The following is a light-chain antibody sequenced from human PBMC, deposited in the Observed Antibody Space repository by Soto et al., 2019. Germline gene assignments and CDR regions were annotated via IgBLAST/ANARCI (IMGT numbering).Light chain of an antibody. J-gene: IGKJ3*01. CDR1: QVIKTY. CDR2: GTF. Sequence: IRLTQSPSSLSASVGDRVSITCRASQVIKTYLAWYQQKQGKAPKLLISGTFPLKSGVPSRFNGSGSGTDFTLTISRLQPEDFATYYCQHLNNYPPFTFGPGTKVDLE. V-gene: IGKV1-9*01. CDR3: QHLNNYPPFT.